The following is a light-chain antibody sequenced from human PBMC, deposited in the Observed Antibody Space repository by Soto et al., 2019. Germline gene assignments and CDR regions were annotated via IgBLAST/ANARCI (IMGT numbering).Light chain of an antibody. CDR3: QQYGDSVFT. Sequence: PGERATLSCRASQSVSSSYLAWYQQKPGQAPRLLIYGASSRATGIPDRFSGSGSGTDFTLTISRLEPEDFAVYYCQQYGDSVFTFGPGTKVDIK. J-gene: IGKJ3*01. CDR2: GAS. V-gene: IGKV3-20*01. CDR1: QSVSSSY.